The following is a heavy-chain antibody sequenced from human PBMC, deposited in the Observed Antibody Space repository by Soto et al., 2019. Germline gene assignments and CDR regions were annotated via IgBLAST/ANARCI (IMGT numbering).Heavy chain of an antibody. D-gene: IGHD3-10*01. V-gene: IGHV3-48*02. CDR3: ARDERKGYYYGSGISIDP. CDR1: GFTFSSYS. J-gene: IGHJ5*02. Sequence: PGGSLRLSCAASGFTFSSYSMNWVRQAPGKGLELVSYISSSSSTIYYADSVKGRFTISRDNAKNSLYLQMNSLRDEDTAVYYCARDERKGYYYGSGISIDPWGQGTLVTVSS. CDR2: ISSSSSTI.